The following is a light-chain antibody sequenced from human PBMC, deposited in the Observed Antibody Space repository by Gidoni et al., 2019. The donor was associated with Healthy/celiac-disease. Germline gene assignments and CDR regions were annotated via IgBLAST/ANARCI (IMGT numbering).Light chain of an antibody. CDR1: QDISNY. Sequence: DIQMTQSPSSLSASVGARVTITCQASQDISNYLNWYQQKPGKAPKLLIYHASNLETGVPSRFSGSGSGTDFTFTISSLQPEDIATYYCQPYDNLPLTFGGGTKVEIK. V-gene: IGKV1-33*01. J-gene: IGKJ4*01. CDR3: QPYDNLPLT. CDR2: HAS.